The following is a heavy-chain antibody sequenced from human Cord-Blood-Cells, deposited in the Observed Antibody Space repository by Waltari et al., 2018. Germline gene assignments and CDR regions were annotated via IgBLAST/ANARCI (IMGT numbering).Heavy chain of an antibody. Sequence: QVQLQQWGAGLLTPSETLSLTCAVYGGSFSGYYWTWIRQPPGKGLEWFGENIHSGSTNYNPSLKSRVTIAVDTSKNQFSLKLSSVTAADTAVYYCAMLGFGGGYYFDYWGQGTLVTVSS. D-gene: IGHD3-10*01. CDR3: AMLGFGGGYYFDY. CDR2: NIHSGST. V-gene: IGHV4-34*12. CDR1: GGSFSGYY. J-gene: IGHJ4*02.